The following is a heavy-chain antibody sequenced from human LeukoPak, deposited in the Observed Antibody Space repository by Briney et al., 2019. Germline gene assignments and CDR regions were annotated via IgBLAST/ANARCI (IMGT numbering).Heavy chain of an antibody. Sequence: SETLSLTCSVSAASINSSSFYWGWIRQPPGKGLEWIVSLYYSGATYYNPSLKSRVTISIDTSKNQFSLNRTSATAADTAVYHCARSSSSTYRYFDLWGRGTLVTVSS. D-gene: IGHD6-13*01. J-gene: IGHJ2*01. CDR3: ARSSSSTYRYFDL. CDR2: LYYSGAT. CDR1: AASINSSSFY. V-gene: IGHV4-39*07.